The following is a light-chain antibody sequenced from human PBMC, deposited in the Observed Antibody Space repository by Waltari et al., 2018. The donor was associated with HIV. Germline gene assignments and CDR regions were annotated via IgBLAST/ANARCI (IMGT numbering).Light chain of an antibody. V-gene: IGKV1-17*01. Sequence: DSQMTQSPPSLSAYVGDRVTITCRTSQDIRSALGWYQQKPGKAPKRLIYAASSLQSGVPARFSGSGSGTEFTLTISSLQPEDFATYFGLQHNSYPWTFGQGTKVEIK. CDR1: QDIRSA. CDR2: AAS. CDR3: LQHNSYPWT. J-gene: IGKJ1*01.